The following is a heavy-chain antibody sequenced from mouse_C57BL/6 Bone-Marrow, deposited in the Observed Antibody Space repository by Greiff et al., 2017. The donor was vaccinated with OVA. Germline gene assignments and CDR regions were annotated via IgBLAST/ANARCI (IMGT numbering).Heavy chain of an antibody. CDR2: INPGSGGT. J-gene: IGHJ3*01. V-gene: IGHV1-54*01. CDR1: GYAFTNYL. Sequence: VQLQQSGAELVRPGTSVKVSCKASGYAFTNYLLEWVKQRPGQGLEWIGVINPGSGGTNYNEKFKGKATLTADKSSSTAYMQLSSLTSEDSAVYFCARSGDYDWFAYWGQGTLVTVSA. D-gene: IGHD2-4*01. CDR3: ARSGDYDWFAY.